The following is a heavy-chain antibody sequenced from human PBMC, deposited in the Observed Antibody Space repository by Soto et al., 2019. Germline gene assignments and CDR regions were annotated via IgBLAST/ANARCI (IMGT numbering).Heavy chain of an antibody. CDR2: VDPEDGET. J-gene: IGHJ6*02. V-gene: IGHV1-24*01. Sequence: ASVKVSCKVSGYTVTELSMHWVRQAPGKGLEWMGGVDPEDGETIYAQKFQGKVTMTEDTSTDTAYLELSSLRSEDTAVYYCATDRRQWLVPTNGMDVWGQGTTVTVSS. D-gene: IGHD6-19*01. CDR1: GYTVTELS. CDR3: ATDRRQWLVPTNGMDV.